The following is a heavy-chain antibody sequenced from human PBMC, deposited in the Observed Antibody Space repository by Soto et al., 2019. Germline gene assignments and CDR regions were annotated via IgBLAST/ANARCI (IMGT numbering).Heavy chain of an antibody. J-gene: IGHJ4*02. Sequence: QVQLQESGPGLVKPSQTLSLPCTVSGGSISSGDYYWSWIRQPPGKVLEWIGYIYYSGRTYYNPTLKSRVTISVDTSKMQFSPKLSSVTAADTSVYYCASFRAARYFYYWGQTTLVTASS. CDR2: IYYSGRT. D-gene: IGHD2-15*01. CDR3: ASFRAARYFYY. CDR1: GGSISSGDYY. V-gene: IGHV4-30-4*01.